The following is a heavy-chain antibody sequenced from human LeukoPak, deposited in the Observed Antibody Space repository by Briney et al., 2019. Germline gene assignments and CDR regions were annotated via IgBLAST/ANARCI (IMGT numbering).Heavy chain of an antibody. V-gene: IGHV4-39*01. CDR1: GASINSSNFY. Sequence: SETLSLTCTVSGASINSSNFYWGWIRQPPGKGLESIGSIYYTGSTYSNPSLNSRVTISVDTSKNQFSLKLLSVTAADTAVYYCASQGTMTRGGYWLDPWGRGTLVTVSS. CDR2: IYYTGST. D-gene: IGHD3-10*01. J-gene: IGHJ5*02. CDR3: ASQGTMTRGGYWLDP.